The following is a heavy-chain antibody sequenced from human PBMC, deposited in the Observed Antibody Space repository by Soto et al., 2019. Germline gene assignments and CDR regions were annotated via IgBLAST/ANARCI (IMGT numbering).Heavy chain of an antibody. Sequence: ASVKVSCKASGYTFTGYYMHWVRQAPGQGLEWMGWINPNSGGTNYAQKFQGRVTMTRDTSISTAYMELSRLRSDDTAVYYCARDPTYYYDRSGSFAPWGQGTLVTVSS. CDR3: ARDPTYYYDRSGSFAP. CDR2: INPNSGGT. V-gene: IGHV1-2*02. J-gene: IGHJ5*02. D-gene: IGHD3-22*01. CDR1: GYTFTGYY.